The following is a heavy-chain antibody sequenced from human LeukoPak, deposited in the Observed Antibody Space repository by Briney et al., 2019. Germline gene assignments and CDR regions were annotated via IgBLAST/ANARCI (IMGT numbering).Heavy chain of an antibody. CDR3: AREAMIVVVSDAFDI. D-gene: IGHD3-22*01. CDR1: GYTFISYA. CDR2: MNAGNGNT. Sequence: ASVKVSCKSSGYTFISYAMHWVRQAPGQRLEWMGWMNAGNGNTKYSQKFQGRVTITRDTSASTAYMELSSLKSEDMAVYYCAREAMIVVVSDAFDIWGQGTMVTVSS. J-gene: IGHJ3*02. V-gene: IGHV1-3*03.